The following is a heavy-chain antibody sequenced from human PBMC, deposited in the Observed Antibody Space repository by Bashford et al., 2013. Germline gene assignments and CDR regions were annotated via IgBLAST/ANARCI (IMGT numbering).Heavy chain of an antibody. V-gene: IGHV4-39*01. CDR3: ARQRRDSVGTTTVFDH. CDR2: VHYSGIT. Sequence: SETLSLTCTVSGGSIHSTTHYWGWIRQPPGKGLEWIGNVHYSGITDYNPSLESRVTISEDTSRSQFSLKLSSVTAADTAIYYCARQRRDSVGTTTVFDHWGQGTLVTVSS. D-gene: IGHD1-26*01. CDR1: GGSIHSTTHY. J-gene: IGHJ5*02.